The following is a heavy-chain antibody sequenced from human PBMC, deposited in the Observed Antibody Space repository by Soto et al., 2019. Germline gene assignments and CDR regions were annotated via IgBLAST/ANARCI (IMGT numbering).Heavy chain of an antibody. CDR1: GFSLSTTGVG. CDR3: AHRTFCAGGSCYDY. D-gene: IGHD2-15*01. Sequence: QITLKESGPPLVKPTQTLTLACTFSGFSLSTTGVGVGWIRQPPGKALEWLAIIFWDDDERYNPSLMTRLTITKDTSKNQVVLTMTNMDPIDTATYYCAHRTFCAGGSCYDYWGQGTLVTVSS. V-gene: IGHV2-5*02. CDR2: IFWDDDE. J-gene: IGHJ4*02.